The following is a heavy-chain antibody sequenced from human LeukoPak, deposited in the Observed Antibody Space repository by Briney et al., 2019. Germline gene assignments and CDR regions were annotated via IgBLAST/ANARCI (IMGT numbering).Heavy chain of an antibody. D-gene: IGHD3-10*01. V-gene: IGHV3-23*01. CDR3: AREKDEREHGSGNFDP. Sequence: GGSLRLSCAASGFTFSSYAMSWVRQAPGKGLEWVSAISGSGGSTYYADSVKGRFTISRDNSKNTLYLRMNSLRAEDTAVYYCAREKDEREHGSGNFDPWGQGTLVTVSS. CDR1: GFTFSSYA. CDR2: ISGSGGST. J-gene: IGHJ5*02.